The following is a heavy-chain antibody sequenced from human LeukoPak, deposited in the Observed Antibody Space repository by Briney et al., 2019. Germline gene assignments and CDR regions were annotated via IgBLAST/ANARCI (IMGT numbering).Heavy chain of an antibody. Sequence: SETLSLTCAVYGGSFGGYYWSWIRQPPGKGLEWIGEINHSGSTNYNPSLKSRVTISVDTSKNQFSLKLSSVTAADTAVYYCASHYYDSSGYYRVPWGQGTLVTVSS. J-gene: IGHJ5*02. D-gene: IGHD3-22*01. CDR2: INHSGST. CDR1: GGSFGGYY. V-gene: IGHV4-34*01. CDR3: ASHYYDSSGYYRVP.